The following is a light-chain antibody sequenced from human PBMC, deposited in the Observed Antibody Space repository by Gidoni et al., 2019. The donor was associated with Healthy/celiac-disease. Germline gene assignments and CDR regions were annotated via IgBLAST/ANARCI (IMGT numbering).Light chain of an antibody. CDR1: QGISSY. J-gene: IGKJ3*01. CDR3: QHLNSYPSFT. Sequence: DIQLTQSPSFLSASVGDRVTIICRASQGISSYLAWYQQKPGKAPKLLIYAASTLHSGVPSRFSGSGSGTEFTLTISSLQPEDFATYYCQHLNSYPSFTFGPGTKVDIK. CDR2: AAS. V-gene: IGKV1-9*01.